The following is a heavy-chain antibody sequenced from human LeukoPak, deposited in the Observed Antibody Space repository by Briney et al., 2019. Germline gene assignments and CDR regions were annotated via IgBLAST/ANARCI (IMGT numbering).Heavy chain of an antibody. V-gene: IGHV4-39*01. CDR2: IYNSGST. CDR3: VRLPNIYSGSYSWFDP. D-gene: IGHD1-26*01. CDR1: GGSISGSSYY. J-gene: IGHJ5*02. Sequence: SETLSLTCIVSGGSISGSSYYWGWIRQPPGKRLEWIGSIYNSGSTYYNPSLKSRVTISVDTSKNQFSLRLSSVTAADTAVYYCVRLPNIYSGSYSWFDPWGQGTLVTVSS.